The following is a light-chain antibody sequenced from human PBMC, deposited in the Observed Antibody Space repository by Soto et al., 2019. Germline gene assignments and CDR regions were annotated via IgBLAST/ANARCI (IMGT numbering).Light chain of an antibody. V-gene: IGKV1-33*01. CDR2: DAA. J-gene: IGKJ3*01. Sequence: DIQMAQSPSSLSASVGDRVTITCQASQDISNYLNWYQQKPGKAPKLLIYDAANLETGVPSRFSGSGSGTDFTFTISSLQPEDFATYYCQQYDNLLRACGPGTKVDIK. CDR1: QDISNY. CDR3: QQYDNLLRA.